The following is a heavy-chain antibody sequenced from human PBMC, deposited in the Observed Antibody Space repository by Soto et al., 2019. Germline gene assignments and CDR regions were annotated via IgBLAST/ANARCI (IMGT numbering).Heavy chain of an antibody. CDR1: GDSVSSSSVT. Sequence: SQTLSLTCAISGDSVSSSSVTWNWIRQSPSRGLEWLGRTYYRSKWYNDYAESVKSRITINPDTSKNQFSLKLSSVTAADTAVYYCARAMTTVTTFDYWGQGTLVTVSS. V-gene: IGHV6-1*01. CDR2: TYYRSKWYN. J-gene: IGHJ4*02. D-gene: IGHD4-17*01. CDR3: ARAMTTVTTFDY.